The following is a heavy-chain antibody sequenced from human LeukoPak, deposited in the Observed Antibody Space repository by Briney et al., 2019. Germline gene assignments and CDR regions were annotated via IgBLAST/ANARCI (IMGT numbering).Heavy chain of an antibody. CDR3: ARGPYCSSTSCFLPFDY. V-gene: IGHV3-23*01. J-gene: IGHJ4*02. CDR2: ISGSGGST. CDR1: GFTFSSYA. Sequence: PGGSLRLSCAASGFTFSSYAMSWVRQAPGKGLEWVSAISGSGGSTYYADSVKGRFTISRDNAKNSLYLQMNSLRAEDTAVYYCARGPYCSSTSCFLPFDYWGQGTLVTVSS. D-gene: IGHD2-2*01.